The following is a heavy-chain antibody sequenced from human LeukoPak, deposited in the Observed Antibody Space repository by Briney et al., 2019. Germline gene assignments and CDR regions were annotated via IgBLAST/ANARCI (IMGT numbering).Heavy chain of an antibody. CDR2: VIPIFGTA. CDR3: ARDLLDIVVVPAATYYYYGMDV. V-gene: IGHV1-69*13. D-gene: IGHD2-2*01. Sequence: SVKVSCKASGGTFSSYAISWVRQAPGQGLEWMGGVIPIFGTANYAQKFQGRVTITADESTSTAYMELSSLRSEDTAVYYCARDLLDIVVVPAATYYYYGMDVWGQGTTVTVSS. J-gene: IGHJ6*02. CDR1: GGTFSSYA.